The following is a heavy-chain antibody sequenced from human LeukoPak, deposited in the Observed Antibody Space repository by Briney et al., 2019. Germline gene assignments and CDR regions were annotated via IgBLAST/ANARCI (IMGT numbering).Heavy chain of an antibody. D-gene: IGHD6-19*01. J-gene: IGHJ4*02. CDR1: GGSFSGYY. CDR2: INHSGST. V-gene: IGHV4-34*01. CDR3: ARPYSSGWYGRKGFDY. Sequence: LSDTLSLTCAVYGGSFSGYYWSWIRKPPGKGLEWIGEINHSGSTNYNPSLKSRVTISVDTSKNQFSLKLSSVTAADTAVYYCARPYSSGWYGRKGFDYWGQGTLVTVSS.